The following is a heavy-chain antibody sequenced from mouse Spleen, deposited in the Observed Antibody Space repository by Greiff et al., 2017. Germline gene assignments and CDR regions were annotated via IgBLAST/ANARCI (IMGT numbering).Heavy chain of an antibody. CDR2: ISSGGGST. J-gene: IGHJ3*01. V-gene: IGHV5-12-1*01. CDR3: ARHYGNYVPWFAY. CDR1: GFAFSSYD. D-gene: IGHD2-1*01. Sequence: EVKLVESGGGLVKPGGSLKLSCAASGFAFSSYDMSWVRQTPEKRLEWVAYISSGGGSTYYPDTVKGRFTISRDNAKNTLYLQMSSLKSEDTAMYYCARHYGNYVPWFAYWGQGTLVTVSA.